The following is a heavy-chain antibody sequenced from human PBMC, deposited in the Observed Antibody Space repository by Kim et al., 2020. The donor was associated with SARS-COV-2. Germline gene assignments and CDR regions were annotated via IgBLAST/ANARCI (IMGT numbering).Heavy chain of an antibody. D-gene: IGHD3-22*01. V-gene: IGHV4-59*01. J-gene: IGHJ4*02. Sequence: NPSLKSRVTISVDTSKNQFSLKLSSVTAADTAVYYCAAKGYYDKASGVDYWGQGTLVTVSS. CDR3: AAKGYYDKASGVDY.